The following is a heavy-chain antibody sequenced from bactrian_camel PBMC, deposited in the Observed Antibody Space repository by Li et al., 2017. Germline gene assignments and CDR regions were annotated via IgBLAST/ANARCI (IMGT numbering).Heavy chain of an antibody. D-gene: IGHD6*01. CDR3: ATQDTVDTFCRGGFCPDALPPHPGPGY. CDR1: GFTYPKYC. V-gene: IGHV3S31*01. J-gene: IGHJ6*01. Sequence: VQLVESGGGAVQTGGSLRVSCVASGFTYPKYCFGWFRQAPGKEREGVAIIYTGGGSPYYADSVKGRFTISQEHAKNMLYLQMDSLKTEDTGVYYCATQDTVDTFCRGGFCPDALPPHPGPGYWGQGTQVTVS. CDR2: IYTGGGSP.